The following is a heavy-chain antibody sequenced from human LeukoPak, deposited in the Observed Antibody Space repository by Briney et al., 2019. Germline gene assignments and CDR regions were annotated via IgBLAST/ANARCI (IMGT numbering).Heavy chain of an antibody. D-gene: IGHD5-12*01. J-gene: IGHJ6*02. CDR2: ISAYNGNT. V-gene: IGHV1-18*01. CDR3: ALSYSGYEGYYCYYYGMDV. Sequence: ASVKVSCKASGYTFTSYGISWVRQAPGQGLEWMGWISAYNGNTNYAQKLQGRVTMTTDTSTSTAYMELRSLRSDDTAVYYCALSYSGYEGYYCYYYGMDVWGQGTTVTVSS. CDR1: GYTFTSYG.